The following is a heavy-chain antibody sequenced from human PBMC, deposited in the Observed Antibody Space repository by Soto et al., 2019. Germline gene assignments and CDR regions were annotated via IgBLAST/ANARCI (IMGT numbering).Heavy chain of an antibody. V-gene: IGHV1-3*01. CDR3: VRDSDASGSYYTDY. Sequence: GASVKVSCKASGYTFTKYDIQWVRQAPGQRLEWVGCVSSRFGNTRSSQRFQGRVSITWDTAASTAYMELSSLRSDDTAVYYCVRDSDASGSYYTDYWGPGTLVTVSS. D-gene: IGHD3-10*01. CDR2: VSSRFGNT. J-gene: IGHJ4*02. CDR1: GYTFTKYD.